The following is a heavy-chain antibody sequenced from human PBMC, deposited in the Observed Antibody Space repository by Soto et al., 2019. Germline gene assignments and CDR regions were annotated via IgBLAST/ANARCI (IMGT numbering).Heavy chain of an antibody. CDR1: GYDFTAYD. J-gene: IGHJ6*02. D-gene: IGHD6-13*01. CDR2: MNPINGAT. Sequence: ASVKVSCKASGYDFTAYDINWVRQASGQGLEWMGWMNPINGATGSARRFQGRVSMTRNTATGTAYLELTSLRSDDSAVYYCGRGPSPRAPAGGTPYYFAMDVWGQGTTVTAP. V-gene: IGHV1-8*02. CDR3: GRGPSPRAPAGGTPYYFAMDV.